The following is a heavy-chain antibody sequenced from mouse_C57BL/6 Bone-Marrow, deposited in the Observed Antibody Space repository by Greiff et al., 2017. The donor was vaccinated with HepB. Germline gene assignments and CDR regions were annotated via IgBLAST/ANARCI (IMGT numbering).Heavy chain of an antibody. D-gene: IGHD1-1*01. CDR3: TTADYYGSSFYWYFDV. CDR2: IDPENGDT. V-gene: IGHV14-4*01. J-gene: IGHJ1*03. CDR1: GFNIKDDY. Sequence: EVQLQQSGAELVRPGASVKLSCTASGFNIKDDYMHWVKQRPEQGLEWIGWIDPENGDTEYASKFQGKATITADTSSNTAYLQLSSLTSEDTAVYYCTTADYYGSSFYWYFDVGGTGTTVTVSS.